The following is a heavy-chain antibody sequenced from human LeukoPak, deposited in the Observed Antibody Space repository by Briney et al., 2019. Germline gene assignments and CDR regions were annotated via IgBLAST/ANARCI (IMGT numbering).Heavy chain of an antibody. Sequence: PAGGSLRLSCAASGFTFSSYWMSWVRQAPGKGLEWAANIKQDGSEKYYVDSVKGRFTISRDNAKNSLYLQMNSLRAEDTAVYYCARDYYDILTGYYYYYGMDVWGQGTTVTVSS. CDR1: GFTFSSYW. V-gene: IGHV3-7*01. D-gene: IGHD3-9*01. J-gene: IGHJ6*02. CDR3: ARDYYDILTGYYYYYGMDV. CDR2: IKQDGSEK.